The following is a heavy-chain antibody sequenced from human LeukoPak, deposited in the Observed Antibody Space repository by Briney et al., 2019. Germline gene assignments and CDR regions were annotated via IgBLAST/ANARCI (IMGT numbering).Heavy chain of an antibody. J-gene: IGHJ4*02. Sequence: SETLSLTCTVSGDSFSSYYWSWIRQPPGKGLEWIGYIYHSGNTNYNPSLKSRVTISVDTSKNQFSLKLSSVTAADTAVYYCARGWGSSWYYFDYWGQGTLVTVSS. D-gene: IGHD6-13*01. CDR3: ARGWGSSWYYFDY. V-gene: IGHV4-59*01. CDR2: IYHSGNT. CDR1: GDSFSSYY.